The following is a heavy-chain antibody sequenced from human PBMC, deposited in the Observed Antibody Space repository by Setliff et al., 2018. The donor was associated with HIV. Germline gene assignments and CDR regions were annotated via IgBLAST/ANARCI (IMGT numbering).Heavy chain of an antibody. V-gene: IGHV4-38-2*01. D-gene: IGHD3-10*01. Sequence: PSETLSLTCAVSGYSISSGYYWGWIRQPPGKGLEWIGSIYHSGSTYYNPSLKSRVTISVDTSKNQFSLKLSSVTAADTAVYFCVSQYGSGSYLNYWSQGTLVTVSS. CDR2: IYHSGST. CDR1: GYSISSGYY. CDR3: VSQYGSGSYLNY. J-gene: IGHJ4*02.